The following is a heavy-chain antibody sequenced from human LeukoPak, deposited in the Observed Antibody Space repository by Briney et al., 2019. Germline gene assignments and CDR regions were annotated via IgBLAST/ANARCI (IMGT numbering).Heavy chain of an antibody. J-gene: IGHJ4*02. CDR3: VREGNHFFDS. Sequence: GGSLRLSCAASGFTFSSYEMIWVRQAPGKELEWISYISGCGSTIYYADSVKGRFTISRDNAKNSLFLQMNSLRAEDTAVYYCVREGNHFFDSWGQGTLVTVSS. CDR2: ISGCGSTI. D-gene: IGHD1-14*01. V-gene: IGHV3-48*03. CDR1: GFTFSSYE.